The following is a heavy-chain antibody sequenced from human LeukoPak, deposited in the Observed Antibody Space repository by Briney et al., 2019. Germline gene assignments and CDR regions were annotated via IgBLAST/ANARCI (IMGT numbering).Heavy chain of an antibody. D-gene: IGHD3-22*01. CDR3: VRDYRDSSGDHQHFDY. V-gene: IGHV3-48*03. CDR1: GFTASSNH. J-gene: IGHJ4*02. CDR2: ISGGGAPI. Sequence: GGSLRLSCAASGFTASSNHMSWVRQAPGKGLEWLSYISGGGAPIYYADSVKGRFTISRDNAKNSLYLQMSSLRAEDTAVYYCVRDYRDSSGDHQHFDYWGQGALVTVSS.